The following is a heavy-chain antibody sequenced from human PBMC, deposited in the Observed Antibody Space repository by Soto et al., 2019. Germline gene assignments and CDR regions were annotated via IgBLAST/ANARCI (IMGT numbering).Heavy chain of an antibody. D-gene: IGHD6-13*01. V-gene: IGHV3-53*01. J-gene: IGHJ6*02. Sequence: GGSLRLSCAASGFTVSSNFMTWLRQAPGRGLEWVSVIYSGGGTYYADSVKGRFTISRDNSKNTLYLQMNSLRAEDTAVYYCARDRSSSCCYYYGMDVWGQGTTVTVSS. CDR1: GFTVSSNF. CDR2: IYSGGGT. CDR3: ARDRSSSCCYYYGMDV.